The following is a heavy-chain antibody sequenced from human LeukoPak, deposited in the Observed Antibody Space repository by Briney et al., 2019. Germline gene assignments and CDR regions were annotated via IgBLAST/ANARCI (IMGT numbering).Heavy chain of an antibody. V-gene: IGHV3-49*04. D-gene: IGHD3-3*01. CDR3: TSTGDFWSGYEIDY. Sequence: PGGSLRLSCTASGFTFGDYAMSWVRQAPGKGLEWVGFIRSKAYGGTTEYAASVKGRFTISRDDSKSIAYLQMNSLKTEDTAVYYCTSTGDFWSGYEIDYWGQGTPVTVSS. CDR1: GFTFGDYA. J-gene: IGHJ4*02. CDR2: IRSKAYGGTT.